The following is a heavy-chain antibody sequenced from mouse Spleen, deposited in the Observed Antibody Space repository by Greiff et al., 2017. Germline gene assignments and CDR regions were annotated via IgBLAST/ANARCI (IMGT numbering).Heavy chain of an antibody. CDR2: ISTYNGNT. Sequence: VKLQQSGPGVVRPGVSVKISCKGSGYTFTAYAMRWVKQSHAKSLGWIWVISTYNGNTNYNQKFKGKATMTVDKSSSTAYMDLARLTSEYSAIYYCAREGVSYYGSILDYWGQGTTLTVSS. D-gene: IGHD1-1*01. CDR1: GYTFTAYA. J-gene: IGHJ2*01. V-gene: IGHV1-67*01. CDR3: AREGVSYYGSILDY.